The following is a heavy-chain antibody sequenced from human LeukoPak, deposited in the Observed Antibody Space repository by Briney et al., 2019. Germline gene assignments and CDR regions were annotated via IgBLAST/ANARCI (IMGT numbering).Heavy chain of an antibody. J-gene: IGHJ4*02. CDR3: ARVYSSSCYGDGENEL. CDR2: IIPILGIA. CDR1: GGTFSSYA. D-gene: IGHD6-13*01. V-gene: IGHV1-69*10. Sequence: SVKVSCKASGGTFSSYAISWVRQARGQGLEWMGGIIPILGIANYAQKFQGRVTITADKSTSTAYMELSSLRSEDTAVYYCARVYSSSCYGDGENELWGQGTVVTVSS.